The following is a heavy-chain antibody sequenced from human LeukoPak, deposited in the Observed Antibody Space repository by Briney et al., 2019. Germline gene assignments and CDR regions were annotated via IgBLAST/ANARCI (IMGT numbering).Heavy chain of an antibody. Sequence: ASVKVSCKASGGTFSTYAISWVRQAPGQGLEWMGGIIPIFGTANYAQKFQGRVTITADKSTSTAYMELSSLRSEDTAVYYCARDHSSGSQGDNWFDPWGQGTLVTVSS. J-gene: IGHJ5*02. CDR1: GGTFSTYA. CDR2: IIPIFGTA. V-gene: IGHV1-69*06. D-gene: IGHD6-19*01. CDR3: ARDHSSGSQGDNWFDP.